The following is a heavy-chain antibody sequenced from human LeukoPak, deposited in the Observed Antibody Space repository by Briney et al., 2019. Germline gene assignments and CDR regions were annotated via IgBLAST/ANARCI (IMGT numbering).Heavy chain of an antibody. D-gene: IGHD2-15*01. V-gene: IGHV4-59*08. Sequence: SETLSLTCTVSGGSISSYYWSWIRQPPGKGLEWVGYIYYSGSTNYNPSPKSRVTISVDTSKNQFSLKLSSVTAADTAVYYCARRGSSNCSGGSCYPLRAYYFDYWGQGTLVTVSS. J-gene: IGHJ4*02. CDR3: ARRGSSNCSGGSCYPLRAYYFDY. CDR1: GGSISSYY. CDR2: IYYSGST.